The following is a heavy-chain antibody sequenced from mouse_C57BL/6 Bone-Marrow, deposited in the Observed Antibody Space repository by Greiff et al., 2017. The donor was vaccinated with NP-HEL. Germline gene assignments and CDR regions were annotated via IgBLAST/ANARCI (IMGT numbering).Heavy chain of an antibody. Sequence: EVQLVESGGGLVQPKGSLKLSCAASGFTFNPYAMHWVRQAPGTGLEWVALIRSKSSNYATYYADLLKNSFPISRDDSQSMLYLQMNNLKTEDTAMYSCVRGGYDEAAWFAYWGQGTLVTVSA. V-gene: IGHV10-3*01. J-gene: IGHJ3*01. CDR2: IRSKSSNYAT. D-gene: IGHD2-2*01. CDR1: GFTFNPYA. CDR3: VRGGYDEAAWFAY.